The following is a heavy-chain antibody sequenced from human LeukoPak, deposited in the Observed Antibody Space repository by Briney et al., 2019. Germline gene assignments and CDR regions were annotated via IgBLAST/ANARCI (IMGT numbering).Heavy chain of an antibody. Sequence: GASVKVSCTASGYTFTTYGISCVRQAPGQGLECRGWVSGNNGNTNYAQKLQGRVTMTTDTTTNTAYMELRSLRSDDPAVYYCARDFYHSGTNWYDVFDVWGQGTMVTVSS. CDR1: GYTFTTYG. J-gene: IGHJ3*01. CDR3: ARDFYHSGTNWYDVFDV. CDR2: VSGNNGNT. V-gene: IGHV1-18*01. D-gene: IGHD1-1*01.